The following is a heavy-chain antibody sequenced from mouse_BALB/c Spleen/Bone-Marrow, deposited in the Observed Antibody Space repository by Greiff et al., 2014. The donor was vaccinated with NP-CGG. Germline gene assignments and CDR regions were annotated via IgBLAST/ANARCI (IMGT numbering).Heavy chain of an antibody. D-gene: IGHD2-14*01. J-gene: IGHJ4*01. CDR2: ISYSGST. Sequence: EVQLVESGPGLVKPSQSLSLTCTVTGYSITSDYAWNWIRQFPGNKLEWKGYISYSGSTSYNPSLKSQISITRDTSKNQFFLQLNSVTSEDTTTDYCARGTLRGAFDDWGQGTSVTVSS. CDR3: ARGTLRGAFDD. CDR1: GYSITSDYA. V-gene: IGHV3-2*02.